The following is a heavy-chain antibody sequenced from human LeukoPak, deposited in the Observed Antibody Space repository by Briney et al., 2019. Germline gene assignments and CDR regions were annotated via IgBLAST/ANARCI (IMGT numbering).Heavy chain of an antibody. D-gene: IGHD3-16*01. V-gene: IGHV5-51*01. Sequence: GESLKISCKGSGYSFTTYSIGWVRQMPGKGLEWMGIVYPAVSNTRYSPSFLGQVTISADKSISTAYLQWNSLRASDTAMYYCATWGGNSAPSELDYWGRGTLVTVSS. CDR1: GYSFTTYS. CDR3: ATWGGNSAPSELDY. CDR2: VYPAVSNT. J-gene: IGHJ4*02.